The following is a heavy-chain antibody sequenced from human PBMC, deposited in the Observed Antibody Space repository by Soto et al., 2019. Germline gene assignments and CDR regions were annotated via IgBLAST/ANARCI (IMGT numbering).Heavy chain of an antibody. D-gene: IGHD3-3*01. CDR1: GFSLTTSGVD. Sequence: QITLNESGPTVVRPTETLTLTCRFSGFSLTTSGVDVGWIRQSPGKAPEWLALIYWDDDKRYSASLKSRLTMTKDTSKKQVVLTVSDLDPTDTATYYCAHRVLRTVFGLVTTTAIYFDFWGQGTPVAVSS. CDR2: IYWDDDK. V-gene: IGHV2-5*02. J-gene: IGHJ4*02. CDR3: AHRVLRTVFGLVTTTAIYFDF.